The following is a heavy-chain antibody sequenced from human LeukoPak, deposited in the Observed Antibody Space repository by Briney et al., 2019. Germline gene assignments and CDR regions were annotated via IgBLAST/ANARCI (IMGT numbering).Heavy chain of an antibody. J-gene: IGHJ4*02. D-gene: IGHD2-15*01. CDR2: IIPIFGTA. Sequence: ASVKVSCKASGGTFSSYAISCVRQAPGQGLEWMGRIIPIFGTANYAQKFQGRVTITTDEYTSTAYMELSSLRSEDTAVYYCASGYCSGGSCYPGYYFDYWGQGTLVTVSS. V-gene: IGHV1-69*05. CDR1: GGTFSSYA. CDR3: ASGYCSGGSCYPGYYFDY.